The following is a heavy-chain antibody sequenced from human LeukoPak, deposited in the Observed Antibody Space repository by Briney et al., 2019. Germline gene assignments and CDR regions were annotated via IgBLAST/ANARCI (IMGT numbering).Heavy chain of an antibody. D-gene: IGHD3-9*01. CDR3: ARALRGYFDY. J-gene: IGHJ4*02. CDR2: INHSGST. Sequence: PSETLSLTFAVYGGSFSGYYWSWIRQPPGKGLEWIGEINHSGSTNYNPSLKSRVTISVDTSKNQFSLKLSSVTAADTAVYYCARALRGYFDYWGQGTLVTVSS. CDR1: GGSFSGYY. V-gene: IGHV4-34*01.